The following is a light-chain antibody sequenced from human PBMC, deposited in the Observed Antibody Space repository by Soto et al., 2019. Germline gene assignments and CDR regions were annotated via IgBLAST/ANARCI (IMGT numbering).Light chain of an antibody. CDR2: GGS. CDR3: QQYATSSPT. Sequence: DIQMTQSPSTLSASVGDRVTITCRASQSISVYLAWYQQRPREAPKLLIYGGSSLESGVPSRFSGSGSGTEFSLTISSLQPTDFATYYCQQYATSSPTLGQGTKLEI. J-gene: IGKJ2*01. CDR1: QSISVY. V-gene: IGKV1-5*01.